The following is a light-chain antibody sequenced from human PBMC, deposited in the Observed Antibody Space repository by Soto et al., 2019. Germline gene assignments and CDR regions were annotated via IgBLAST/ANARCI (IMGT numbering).Light chain of an antibody. CDR1: QSVSSN. J-gene: IGKJ5*01. CDR2: DAS. V-gene: IGKV3-11*01. CDR3: QQRSNWPIT. Sequence: EIVLTQSPATLSASPGERATLSSRASQSVSSNLAWYQQKPGQAPRLLIYDASNRATGIPARFSGSGSGTDFTLTISRLEPEDFAVYYCQQRSNWPITFGEGTRLEIK.